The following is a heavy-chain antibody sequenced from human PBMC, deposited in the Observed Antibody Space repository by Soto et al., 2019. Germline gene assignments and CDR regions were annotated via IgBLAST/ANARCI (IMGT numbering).Heavy chain of an antibody. CDR1: GFSLSTSGVG. J-gene: IGHJ4*02. Sequence: QITLKESGPTLVKPTQTLTLTCTFSGFSLSTSGVGVGWIRQPPGEALEWLALIYWDDNKLYSPSLKSRLTVTKDTSKNQVVLTMANMDPVDTATYYCAHRRGFGELLYWGQGTLVTVSS. CDR3: AHRRGFGELLY. CDR2: IYWDDNK. V-gene: IGHV2-5*02. D-gene: IGHD3-10*01.